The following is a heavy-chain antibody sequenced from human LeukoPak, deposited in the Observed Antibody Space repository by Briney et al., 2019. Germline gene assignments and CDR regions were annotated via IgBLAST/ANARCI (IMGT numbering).Heavy chain of an antibody. Sequence: ASVKVSCKVSGYTLTELSMHWVRQAPGKGVEWMGGFDPEAGETIYAQKFQGRVTMTEDTSTDTAYVELSSLRSEDTAVYYCGTVRLQAHYGMDVWGQGTTVTVSS. J-gene: IGHJ6*02. CDR1: GYTLTELS. CDR2: FDPEAGET. CDR3: GTVRLQAHYGMDV. D-gene: IGHD4-11*01. V-gene: IGHV1-24*01.